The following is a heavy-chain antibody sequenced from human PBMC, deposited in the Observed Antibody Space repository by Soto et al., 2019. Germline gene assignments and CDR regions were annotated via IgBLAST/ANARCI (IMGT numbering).Heavy chain of an antibody. CDR2: IYYSGST. CDR1: GGSISSSSYY. D-gene: IGHD6-19*01. V-gene: IGHV4-39*01. Sequence: SETLSLTCTVSGGSISSSSYYWGWIRQPPGKGLEWIGSIYYSGSTYYNPSLKSRVTISVDTSKNQFSLKLSSVTAADTAVYYCARRVTVAGDEYFDYWGQGTLVTVSS. CDR3: ARRVTVAGDEYFDY. J-gene: IGHJ4*02.